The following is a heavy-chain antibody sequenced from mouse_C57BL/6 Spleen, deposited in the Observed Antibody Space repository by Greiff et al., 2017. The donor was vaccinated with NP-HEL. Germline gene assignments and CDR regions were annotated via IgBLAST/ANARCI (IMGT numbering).Heavy chain of an antibody. J-gene: IGHJ4*01. CDR1: GYAFSSYW. D-gene: IGHD1-1*01. CDR3: ARKGDFYYGSSSYAMDY. V-gene: IGHV1-80*01. CDR2: IYPGDGDT. Sequence: VQLQQSGAELVKPGASVKISCKASGYAFSSYWMNWVKQRPGKGLEWIGQIYPGDGDTNYNGKFKGKATLTADKSSSTAYMQLSSLTSEDSAVYFCARKGDFYYGSSSYAMDYWGQGTSVTVSS.